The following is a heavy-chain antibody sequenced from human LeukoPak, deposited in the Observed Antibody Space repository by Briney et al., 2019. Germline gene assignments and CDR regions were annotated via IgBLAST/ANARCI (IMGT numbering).Heavy chain of an antibody. CDR2: ISMNVQTT. CDR1: GFTFTSHV. J-gene: IGHJ4*02. Sequence: GGSLRLSCSASGFTFTSHVMHWVRQAPGKGLQYVSGISMNVQTTYYAGSVKGRFTISRDSSENTVYLQMNSLTAEDTAVYYCVREELERRTNFDYWGQGTLVTVSS. CDR3: VREELERRTNFDY. V-gene: IGHV3-64D*06. D-gene: IGHD1-1*01.